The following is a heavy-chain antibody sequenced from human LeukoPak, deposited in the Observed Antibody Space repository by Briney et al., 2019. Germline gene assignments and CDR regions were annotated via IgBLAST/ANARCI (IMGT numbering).Heavy chain of an antibody. J-gene: IGHJ4*02. Sequence: SETLSLTCTVSGGXISSYYCSWIRQPPGKGLEWIGYIYYSGSTNYNPSLKSRVTISVDTSKNQFSLKLSSVTAADTAVYYCARSSGWSGFDYWGQGTLVTVSS. CDR3: ARSSGWSGFDY. V-gene: IGHV4-59*01. CDR2: IYYSGST. CDR1: GGXISSYY. D-gene: IGHD6-19*01.